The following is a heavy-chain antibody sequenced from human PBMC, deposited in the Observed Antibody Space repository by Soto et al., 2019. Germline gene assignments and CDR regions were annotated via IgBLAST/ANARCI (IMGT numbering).Heavy chain of an antibody. J-gene: IGHJ6*03. Sequence: GASVKVSCKASGYTFTSYGISWVRQAPGQGLEWMGWISAYNGNTNYAQKLQGRVTMTTDTSTSTAYMELRSLRSDDTAVYYCARAEPVRGVINYMDVWGKGTTVTVSS. D-gene: IGHD3-10*01. CDR2: ISAYNGNT. V-gene: IGHV1-18*01. CDR1: GYTFTSYG. CDR3: ARAEPVRGVINYMDV.